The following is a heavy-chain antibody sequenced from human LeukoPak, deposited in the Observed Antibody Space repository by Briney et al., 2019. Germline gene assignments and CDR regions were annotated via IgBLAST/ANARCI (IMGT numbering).Heavy chain of an antibody. D-gene: IGHD6-19*01. CDR1: SVSISSYY. CDR2: IYTSGST. CDR3: AAGYSSGWIDY. V-gene: IGHV4-4*07. Sequence: SETLSLTCTVSSVSISSYYWSWIRQPAGKGLEWIGRIYTSGSTNYNPSLKSRVTMSVDTSKNQFSLKLSSVTAADTAMYYCAAGYSSGWIDYWGQGTLVTVSS. J-gene: IGHJ4*02.